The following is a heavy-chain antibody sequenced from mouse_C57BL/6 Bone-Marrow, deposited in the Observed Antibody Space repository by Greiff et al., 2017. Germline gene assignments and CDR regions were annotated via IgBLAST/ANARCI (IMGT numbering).Heavy chain of an antibody. CDR3: AKLGFDY. CDR2: ISSGSSTI. V-gene: IGHV5-17*01. D-gene: IGHD4-1*01. Sequence: EVKLVESGGGLVKPGGSLKLSCAASGFTFSAYGMHWVRQAPEKGLEWVAYISSGSSTIYYADTVKGRFTISRDNAKNTLFLQMTSLRSEDTAMYYCAKLGFDYWGQGTTLTVSS. J-gene: IGHJ2*01. CDR1: GFTFSAYG.